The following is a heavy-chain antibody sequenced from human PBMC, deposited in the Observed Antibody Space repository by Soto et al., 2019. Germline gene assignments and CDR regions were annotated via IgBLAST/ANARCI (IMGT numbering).Heavy chain of an antibody. V-gene: IGHV3-30-3*01. CDR1: GFTFSSYA. D-gene: IGHD3-3*01. CDR3: TRALQWFDAFDT. J-gene: IGHJ3*02. Sequence: HPGGSLRLSGAASGFTFSSYAMHWVRQAPGKGLEWVAVISYDGSNKYYADSVKGRFTISRDNSKNTLYLQMNNLRAEDRAVYYCTRALQWFDAFDTWGQGTMVPVSS. CDR2: ISYDGSNK.